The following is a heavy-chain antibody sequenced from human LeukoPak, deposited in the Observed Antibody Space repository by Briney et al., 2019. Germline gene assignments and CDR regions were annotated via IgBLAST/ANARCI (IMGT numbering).Heavy chain of an antibody. Sequence: GGSLRLSCAASGFTFIDYAMNWVRQAPGKGLECVSSISGSGGTTYYADSVKGRFIISRDNAKNSLYLQMNSLRAEDTAVYYCARAGSIDSWGQGTLVTVSS. CDR3: ARAGSIDS. V-gene: IGHV3-23*01. CDR1: GFTFIDYA. CDR2: ISGSGGTT. D-gene: IGHD1-14*01. J-gene: IGHJ4*02.